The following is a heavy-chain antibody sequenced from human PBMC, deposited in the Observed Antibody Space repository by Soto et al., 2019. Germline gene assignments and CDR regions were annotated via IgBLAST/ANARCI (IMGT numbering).Heavy chain of an antibody. Sequence: QAQVVQSGAEVRKPGSSVKLSCKASEGTFNSYAIAWVRQAPGQGLEWMGGIIPYYNTLNYAQKFQDRVTITADDSTNTVYMELSSLRCDDTAVYFCANGACRWYPYFFDSWAQGTLVTVSS. J-gene: IGHJ4*02. D-gene: IGHD6-13*01. CDR2: IIPYYNTL. CDR1: EGTFNSYA. V-gene: IGHV1-69*01. CDR3: ANGACRWYPYFFDS.